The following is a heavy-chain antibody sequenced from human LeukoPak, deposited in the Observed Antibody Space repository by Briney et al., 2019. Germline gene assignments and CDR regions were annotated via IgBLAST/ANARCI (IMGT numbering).Heavy chain of an antibody. Sequence: ASVKVSCKASGYTFTSYGISWVRQAPGQGLEGMGWISAYNGNTNYAQKLQGRVTMTTDTSTSTAYMELRSLRSDDTAVYYCARVFYYYDSSGYTTYPFDYWGQGTLVTVSS. CDR3: ARVFYYYDSSGYTTYPFDY. CDR1: GYTFTSYG. CDR2: ISAYNGNT. D-gene: IGHD3-22*01. J-gene: IGHJ4*02. V-gene: IGHV1-18*01.